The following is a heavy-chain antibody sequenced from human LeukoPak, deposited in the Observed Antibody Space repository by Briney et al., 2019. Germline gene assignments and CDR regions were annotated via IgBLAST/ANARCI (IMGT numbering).Heavy chain of an antibody. D-gene: IGHD2-2*01. V-gene: IGHV3-74*03. Sequence: PGGSLRLSCAASGFTFSSYWMHWVRQVPGKGLVWVARITSDGSSTTYAESVKGRFTISRDNAKNTLYLEMDSLRAEDTAVYYCARDWYHAIDYWGQGTLVTVSS. CDR3: ARDWYHAIDY. CDR2: ITSDGSST. J-gene: IGHJ4*02. CDR1: GFTFSSYW.